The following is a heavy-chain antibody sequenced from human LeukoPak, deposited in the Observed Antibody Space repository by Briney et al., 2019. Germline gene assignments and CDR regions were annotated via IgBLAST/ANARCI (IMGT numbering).Heavy chain of an antibody. CDR1: GYTFVDYY. V-gene: IGHV1-2*02. CDR2: IDAYTGNT. Sequence: ASVKVSCKASGYTFVDYYLHWVRQAPGQGLEWMAWIDAYTGNTHYAQKFQGRITVTRDTSISTTYMELSWLTSDDTALYYCARAPRPGSRYSSSWYVYWGQGTLVTVSS. D-gene: IGHD6-13*01. CDR3: ARAPRPGSRYSSSWYVY. J-gene: IGHJ4*02.